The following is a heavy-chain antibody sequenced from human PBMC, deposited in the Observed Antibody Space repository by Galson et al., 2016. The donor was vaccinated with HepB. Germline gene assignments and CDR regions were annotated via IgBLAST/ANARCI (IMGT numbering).Heavy chain of an antibody. V-gene: IGHV4-31*03. CDR1: GDFININGYY. J-gene: IGHJ4*02. CDR3: ARSNAITFGGVIADYYFDN. CDR2: IHYSGTT. Sequence: TLSLTCTVSGDFININGYYWTWIRQFPGKGLEWIGYIHYSGTTYYNPSLKTRVAMSIDTSLNRFSLELTSMTAADTAVYYCARSNAITFGGVIADYYFDNWGQGTRVSVSS. D-gene: IGHD3-16*02.